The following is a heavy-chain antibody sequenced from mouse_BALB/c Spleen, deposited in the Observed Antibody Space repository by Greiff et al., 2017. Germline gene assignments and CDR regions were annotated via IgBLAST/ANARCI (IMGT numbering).Heavy chain of an antibody. D-gene: IGHD5-5*01. CDR2: ISSGGST. J-gene: IGHJ4*01. CDR1: GFTFSSYG. V-gene: IGHV5-6-5*01. Sequence: VQLKESGGDLVKPGGSLKLSCAASGFTFSSYGMSWVRQTPDKRLEWVATISSGGSTYYPDSVKGRFTISRDNARNILYLQMSSLRSEDTAMYYCARGSLPLYAMDYWGQGTSVTVSS. CDR3: ARGSLPLYAMDY.